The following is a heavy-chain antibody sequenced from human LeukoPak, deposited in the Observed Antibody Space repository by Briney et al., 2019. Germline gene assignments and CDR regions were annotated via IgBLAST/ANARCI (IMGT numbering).Heavy chain of an antibody. CDR1: GGSISSGGYH. CDR2: IYYSGST. Sequence: SETLSLTCTVSGGSISSGGYHWSWIRQHPGKGLEWIGYIYYSGSTYYNPSLKSRVTISVDTSKNQFSLKLSSVTAADTAVYYCARGVVPAASLDYWGQGTLVTVSS. J-gene: IGHJ4*02. V-gene: IGHV4-31*03. D-gene: IGHD2-2*01. CDR3: ARGVVPAASLDY.